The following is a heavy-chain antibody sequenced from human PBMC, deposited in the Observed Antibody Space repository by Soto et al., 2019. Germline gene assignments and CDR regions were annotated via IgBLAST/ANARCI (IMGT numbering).Heavy chain of an antibody. V-gene: IGHV6-1*01. CDR1: GASVSSNSAA. J-gene: IGHJ6*03. CDR3: AGTTSLQWVYMDV. CDR2: TYYRSRWYN. D-gene: IGHD1-1*01. Sequence: QVQLQESGPGLVKPSQTLSLTCAISGASVSSNSAAWNWIRLSPSRGLQWLARTYYRSRWYNDFTVSLRGRIPSTAQTSTNQSSLPLTSVTPADAAIYYCAGTTSLQWVYMDVWGRRTTVTVSS.